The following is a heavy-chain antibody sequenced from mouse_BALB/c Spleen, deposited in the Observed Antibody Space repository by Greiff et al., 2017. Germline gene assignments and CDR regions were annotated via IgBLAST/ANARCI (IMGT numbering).Heavy chain of an antibody. V-gene: IGHV3-8*02. D-gene: IGHD2-3*01. CDR3: ARFYDGYYEAWFAY. Sequence: ESGPSLVKPSQTLSLTCSVTGDSITSGYWNWIRKFPGNKLEYMGYISYSGSTYYNPSLKSRISITRDTSKNQYYLQLNSVTTEDTATYYCARFYDGYYEAWFAYWGQGTLVTVSA. CDR2: ISYSGST. J-gene: IGHJ3*01. CDR1: GDSITSGY.